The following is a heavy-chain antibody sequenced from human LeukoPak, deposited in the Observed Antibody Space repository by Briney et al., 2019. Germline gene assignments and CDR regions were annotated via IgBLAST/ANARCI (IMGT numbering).Heavy chain of an antibody. D-gene: IGHD4-17*01. CDR2: INEDGSNK. CDR3: ARQSSVTRSGLDS. Sequence: GGSLRLSCTASGFSFSNHYMRWIRQAPGKGLEWVANINEDGSNKWHLGSVKGRFTISSDNSKNTLYLQMNSLRPEDTAVYYCARQSSVTRSGLDSWGQGTLVTVSS. V-gene: IGHV3-7*01. CDR1: GFSFSNHY. J-gene: IGHJ4*02.